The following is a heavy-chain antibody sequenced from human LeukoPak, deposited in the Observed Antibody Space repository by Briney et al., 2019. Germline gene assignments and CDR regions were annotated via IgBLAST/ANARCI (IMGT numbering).Heavy chain of an antibody. D-gene: IGHD1-1*01. CDR2: IYYSGST. Sequence: SQTLSLTCTVSGGSISSGGYYWSWIRQHPGKGLEWIGSIYYSGSTNYNPSLQGRVTISLDTSRNQFSLKLSSVTAADTAVYYCASGDNDPLFDYWGQGTLVTVSS. J-gene: IGHJ4*02. V-gene: IGHV4-31*03. CDR1: GGSISSGGYY. CDR3: ASGDNDPLFDY.